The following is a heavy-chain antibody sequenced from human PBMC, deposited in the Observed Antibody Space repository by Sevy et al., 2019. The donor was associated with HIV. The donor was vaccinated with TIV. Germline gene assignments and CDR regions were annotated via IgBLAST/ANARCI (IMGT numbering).Heavy chain of an antibody. CDR2: INHSGST. J-gene: IGHJ3*02. CDR3: ARDPTENSGWYPYAFDI. CDR1: GGSFSGYY. Sequence: SETLSLTCAVYGGSFSGYYWSWIRQPPGKGLEWIGEINHSGSTNYNPSLKSRVTISVDTSKNQFSLKLSSVTAADTAVYYCARDPTENSGWYPYAFDIWGQGTMATVSS. V-gene: IGHV4-34*01. D-gene: IGHD6-19*01.